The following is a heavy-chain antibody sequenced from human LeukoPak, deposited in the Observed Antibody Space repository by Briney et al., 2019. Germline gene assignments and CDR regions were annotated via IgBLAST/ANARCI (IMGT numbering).Heavy chain of an antibody. Sequence: ASVKVSCKASGYTFTGYYMHWVRQAPGQGLEWMGWINPNSGGTNYAQKFQGRVTMTRDTSISTAYMELSRLRSDDTAVYYCARELVRYYGTSHFDYWGQGTLVTVSS. D-gene: IGHD3-9*01. J-gene: IGHJ4*02. CDR3: ARELVRYYGTSHFDY. CDR1: GYTFTGYY. CDR2: INPNSGGT. V-gene: IGHV1-2*02.